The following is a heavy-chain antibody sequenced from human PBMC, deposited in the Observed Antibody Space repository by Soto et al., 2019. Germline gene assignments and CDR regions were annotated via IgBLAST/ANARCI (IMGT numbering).Heavy chain of an antibody. CDR3: AKSIAVAVDAFDI. D-gene: IGHD6-19*01. CDR2: ISYDGSNK. J-gene: IGHJ3*02. CDR1: GFTFSSYG. Sequence: WGSLRLSCAASGFTFSSYGMHWVRQAPGKGLEWVAVISYDGSNKYYADSVKGRFTISRDNSKNTLYLQMNSLRAEDTAVYYCAKSIAVAVDAFDIWGQGTMVTVSS. V-gene: IGHV3-30*18.